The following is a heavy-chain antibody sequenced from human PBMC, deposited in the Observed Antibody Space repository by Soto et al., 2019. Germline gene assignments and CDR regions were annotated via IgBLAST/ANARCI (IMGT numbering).Heavy chain of an antibody. CDR2: IIPIFGTA. CDR1: GGTFSRYA. Sequence: SVKLSCKAAGGTFSRYAISWVRQAPGQGLEWMGGIIPIFGTANYAQKFQGRVTITADESTSTAYMELSSLRSEDTAVYYCARVHCSSTSCYTGDYYYYGMDVWG. V-gene: IGHV1-69*13. D-gene: IGHD2-2*02. CDR3: ARVHCSSTSCYTGDYYYYGMDV. J-gene: IGHJ6*02.